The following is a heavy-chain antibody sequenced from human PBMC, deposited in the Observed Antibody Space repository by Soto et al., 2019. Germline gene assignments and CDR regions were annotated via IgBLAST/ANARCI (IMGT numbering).Heavy chain of an antibody. V-gene: IGHV4-38-2*01. D-gene: IGHD6-19*01. CDR1: GYSISSGCF. J-gene: IGHJ4*02. Sequence: SETLSLTCAVSGYSISSGCFWVWIRQPPGKGLEWIANMYHDGNTHYNPSLKSRVTMSVDTSKNQFSLKLNSVTASDTAIYYCARPDSNGWYDYWGQGSLVTVSS. CDR3: ARPDSNGWYDY. CDR2: MYHDGNT.